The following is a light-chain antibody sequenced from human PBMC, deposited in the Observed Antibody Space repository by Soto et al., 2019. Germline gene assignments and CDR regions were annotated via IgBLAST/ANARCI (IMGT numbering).Light chain of an antibody. Sequence: EIVLTQSPGTLSLSPGERATLSCRASHSVTSSYLAWSHHKPGQAPRLLIDGAFTGATGIPDRFSGSGSGTDFTLTIRRLEPEDFAVYYCQQYGISPPGLTFRGATKV. CDR2: GAF. V-gene: IGKV3-20*01. CDR3: QQYGISPPGLT. J-gene: IGKJ4*01. CDR1: HSVTSSY.